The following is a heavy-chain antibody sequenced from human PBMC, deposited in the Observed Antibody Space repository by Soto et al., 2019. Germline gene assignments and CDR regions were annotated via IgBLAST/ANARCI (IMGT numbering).Heavy chain of an antibody. CDR2: INAGNGNT. D-gene: IGHD3-16*01. Sequence: ASVKVSCKASGYTFTSYAMHWVRQAPGQRLEWMGWINAGNGNTKYSQKFQGRVTITRDTSASTAYMELSSLRSEDTAVYYCARAITFGGDSGVWFDPWGQGTLVTVSS. J-gene: IGHJ5*02. CDR1: GYTFTSYA. V-gene: IGHV1-3*01. CDR3: ARAITFGGDSGVWFDP.